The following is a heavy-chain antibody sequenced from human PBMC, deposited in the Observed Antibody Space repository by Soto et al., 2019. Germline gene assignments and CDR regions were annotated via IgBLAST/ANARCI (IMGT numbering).Heavy chain of an antibody. CDR1: GFTFSSYW. V-gene: IGHV3-7*01. CDR2: IKQDGSEK. CDR3: ARAGEDIVVVVAATANFDY. D-gene: IGHD2-15*01. J-gene: IGHJ4*02. Sequence: GGSLRLSCAASGFTFSSYWMSWVRQAPGKGLEWVANIKQDGSEKYYVDSVKGRFTISRDNAKNSLYLQMNSLRAEDTAVYYCARAGEDIVVVVAATANFDYWGQGTLVTVSS.